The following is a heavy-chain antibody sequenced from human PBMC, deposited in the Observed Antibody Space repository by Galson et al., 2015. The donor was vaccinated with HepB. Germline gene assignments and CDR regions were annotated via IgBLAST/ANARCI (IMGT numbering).Heavy chain of an antibody. D-gene: IGHD3-10*01. J-gene: IGHJ5*02. V-gene: IGHV3-11*06. CDR2: ISSGNTYT. Sequence: PGKGLEWVSYISSGNTYTIYVDSVKGRFTISRDNGKNSLYLHIDSLRVGDTAVYYCARATMIQGVPDSWGQGTLVTVSS. CDR3: ARATMIQGVPDS.